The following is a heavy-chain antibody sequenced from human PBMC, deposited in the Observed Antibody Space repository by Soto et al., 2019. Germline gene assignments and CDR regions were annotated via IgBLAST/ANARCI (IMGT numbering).Heavy chain of an antibody. CDR2: IWYDGSNK. D-gene: IGHD1-1*01. Sequence: PGGSLRLSCAASGFTFSDYGMHWVRQAPGKGPEWVAVIWYDGSNKYYADSVKGRFTISRDNSKSTLFLQMNSLRAEDTAVYHCLRIQQTSNLVGGFEYWGQGTLVTVSP. J-gene: IGHJ4*02. CDR3: LRIQQTSNLVGGFEY. CDR1: GFTFSDYG. V-gene: IGHV3-33*01.